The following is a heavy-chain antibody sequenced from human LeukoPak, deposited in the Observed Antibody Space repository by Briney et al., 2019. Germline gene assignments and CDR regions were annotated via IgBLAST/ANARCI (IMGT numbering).Heavy chain of an antibody. CDR1: GYSFPNYP. Sequence: GESLKISCKGSGYSFPNYPIAWVRQMPGKGLEWMGTIHPGDSDITYSPSIQGQVTISADRSINTAYLQWSSLKASDTAMYYCARLGGYGGSWFDPWGQGTLVTVSS. V-gene: IGHV5-51*01. CDR2: IHPGDSDI. D-gene: IGHD5-12*01. CDR3: ARLGGYGGSWFDP. J-gene: IGHJ5*02.